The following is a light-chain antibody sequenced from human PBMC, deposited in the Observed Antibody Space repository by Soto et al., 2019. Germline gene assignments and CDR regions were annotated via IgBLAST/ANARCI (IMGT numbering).Light chain of an antibody. CDR3: QQYSTYPLT. CDR2: DAS. CDR1: QSTGRW. Sequence: DIQMTQSPSSLSASVGDRVTITCRASQSTGRWLAWYQQKPGKAPNLLIYDASSLESGVPSRFSGSGSGTEFTLTISGLQPDDFAAYYCQQYSTYPLTFGGGTKVDIK. V-gene: IGKV1-5*01. J-gene: IGKJ4*01.